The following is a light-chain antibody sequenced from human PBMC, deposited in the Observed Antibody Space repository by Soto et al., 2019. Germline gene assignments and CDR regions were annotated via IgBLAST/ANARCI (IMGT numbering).Light chain of an antibody. CDR3: QHYNNWPRT. CDR2: GAS. Sequence: EIVMTQSPATLSVSPGERATLSCRASQSVSSNLAWYQQKPGQAPRLLIYGASTMSTGIPARFSGSGSGTDFTPTISSLQSEDFAVYYCQHYNNWPRTFGQGTKVEIK. V-gene: IGKV3-15*01. CDR1: QSVSSN. J-gene: IGKJ1*01.